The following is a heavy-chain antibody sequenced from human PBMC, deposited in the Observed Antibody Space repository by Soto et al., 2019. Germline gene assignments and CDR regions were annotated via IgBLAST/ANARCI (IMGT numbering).Heavy chain of an antibody. CDR2: IYWDDDK. V-gene: IGHV2-5*02. CDR3: ARFLWSDTSLYYFDY. J-gene: IGHJ4*02. CDR1: GFSLTGSGVG. D-gene: IGHD3-3*01. Sequence: QITLKESGPTLVKPTQTLTLTCTFSGFSLTGSGVGVGWIRQPPGKALEWLALIYWDDDKRYSPSLKSRLTXPXAXSXXQVALTVTNMDPVDTATYYCARFLWSDTSLYYFDYWGQGTLVTVSS.